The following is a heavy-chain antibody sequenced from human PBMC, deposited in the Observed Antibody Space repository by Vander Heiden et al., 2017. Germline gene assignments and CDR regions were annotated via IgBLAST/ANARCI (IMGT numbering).Heavy chain of an antibody. CDR3: ASTSYCTNGVCYREGFDY. CDR2: IYYSGST. D-gene: IGHD2-8*01. V-gene: IGHV4-39*01. CDR1: GGSISSSSYY. Sequence: QLQLQESGPGLVKPSETLSLTCTVSGGSISSSSYYWGWIRLPPGKGMEWIGSIYYSGSTYYNPSIKSRVTISVDTSKNQFSLKLSSVTAADTAVYYCASTSYCTNGVCYREGFDYWGQGTLVTVSS. J-gene: IGHJ4*02.